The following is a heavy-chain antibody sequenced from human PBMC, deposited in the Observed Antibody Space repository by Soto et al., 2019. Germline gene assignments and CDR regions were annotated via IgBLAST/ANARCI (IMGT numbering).Heavy chain of an antibody. CDR3: ARGVPAAAY. D-gene: IGHD2-2*01. J-gene: IGHJ4*02. V-gene: IGHV1-8*01. Sequence: ASVKVSCKASGYTFTSYDINWVRQATGQVLEWMGLMNPNSGNTVYAQKFQGRVTMTRNTSISTAYMELSSLRSEDTAVYYCARGVPAAAYWGQGTLVTVSS. CDR2: MNPNSGNT. CDR1: GYTFTSYD.